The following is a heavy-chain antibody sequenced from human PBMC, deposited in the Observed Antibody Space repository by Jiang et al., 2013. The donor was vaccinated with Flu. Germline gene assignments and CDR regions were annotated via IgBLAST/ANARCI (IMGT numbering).Heavy chain of an antibody. CDR2: IYYSGST. D-gene: IGHD3-10*01. CDR3: ARARKDYGSGSYYMGLPRRYYFDY. V-gene: IGHV4-31*02. J-gene: IGHJ4*02. Sequence: YIYYSGSTYYNPSLKSRVTISVDTSKNQFSLKLSSVTAADTAVYYCARARKDYGSGSYYMGLPRRYYFDYWGQGTPGHRLL.